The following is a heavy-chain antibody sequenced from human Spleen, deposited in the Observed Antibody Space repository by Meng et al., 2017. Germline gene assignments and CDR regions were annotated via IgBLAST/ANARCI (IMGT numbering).Heavy chain of an antibody. V-gene: IGHV3-11*04. Sequence: GESLKISCAASGFTFSDYYMSWIRQAPGKGLEWVSYISTSGNTTCYADSVKGRFTISRDNSKNTVFLQINSLRVEDTAVYYCARSPIDKYDLSALPLDYWGQGTLVTVSS. CDR3: ARSPIDKYDLSALPLDY. J-gene: IGHJ4*02. D-gene: IGHD3-16*01. CDR2: ISTSGNTT. CDR1: GFTFSDYY.